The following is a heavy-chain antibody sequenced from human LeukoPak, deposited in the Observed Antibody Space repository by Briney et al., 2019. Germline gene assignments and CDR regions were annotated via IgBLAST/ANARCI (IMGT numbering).Heavy chain of an antibody. Sequence: GGSLRLSCSASGFSFSDYDMNWVRQAPGKGLEWVSAISGRSSHVYYGESVKCRFTISRGNAKNSLYLQLDSLGVEDTAVYYCGRAFPPLRTSSAGDLWGQGTLVTVSS. D-gene: IGHD3-16*01. CDR3: GRAFPPLRTSSAGDL. J-gene: IGHJ1*01. CDR1: GFSFSDYD. V-gene: IGHV3-21*01. CDR2: ISGRSSHV.